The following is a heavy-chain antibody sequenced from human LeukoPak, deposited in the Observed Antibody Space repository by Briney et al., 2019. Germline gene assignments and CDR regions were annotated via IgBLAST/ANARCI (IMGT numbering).Heavy chain of an antibody. Sequence: GESLKISCKGSGYSFTSYWISWVRQMPWKGLEWMGRIDPSDSYTNYSPSFQGHVTISADKSISTAYLQWSSLKASDTAMYYCASLADVLTVARNWFDPWGQGTLVTVSS. D-gene: IGHD6-19*01. CDR2: IDPSDSYT. CDR3: ASLADVLTVARNWFDP. V-gene: IGHV5-10-1*01. J-gene: IGHJ5*02. CDR1: GYSFTSYW.